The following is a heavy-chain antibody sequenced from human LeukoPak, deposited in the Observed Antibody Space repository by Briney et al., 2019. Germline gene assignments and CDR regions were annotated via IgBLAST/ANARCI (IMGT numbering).Heavy chain of an antibody. J-gene: IGHJ4*02. CDR3: ARDSYTSGDY. CDR2: MNTDGSNI. CDR1: GFTFRNHW. Sequence: GGSLRLSCAASGFTFRNHWMHWVRQAPGKGLVWVSRMNTDGSNIAYADSVKGRFTISRDNPKNTLYLQMNSLRAEDTAVYYCARDSYTSGDYWGQGTLVTVSS. V-gene: IGHV3-74*01. D-gene: IGHD3-22*01.